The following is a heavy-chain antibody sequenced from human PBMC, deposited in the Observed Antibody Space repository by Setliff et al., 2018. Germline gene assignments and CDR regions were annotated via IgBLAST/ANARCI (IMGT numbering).Heavy chain of an antibody. Sequence: GASVKVSCKASGYTFTSYYMHWVRQAPGQGLEWMGIINPSGGSTSYAQKFQGRVTMTRDTSISTAYMELSRLRSDDTAVYYCARYLGHVAGWRYYGMDVWGQG. CDR2: INPSGGST. V-gene: IGHV1-46*01. J-gene: IGHJ6*02. D-gene: IGHD6-19*01. CDR3: ARYLGHVAGWRYYGMDV. CDR1: GYTFTSYY.